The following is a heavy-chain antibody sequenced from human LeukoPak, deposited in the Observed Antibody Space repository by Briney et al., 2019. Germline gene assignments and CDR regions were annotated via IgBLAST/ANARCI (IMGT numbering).Heavy chain of an antibody. D-gene: IGHD6-19*01. V-gene: IGHV4-39*07. CDR2: FYNTGST. CDR1: GGSISSSNYY. J-gene: IGHJ4*02. CDR3: ARKAVAGTHRRGFDY. Sequence: SETLSLTCTVSGGSISSSNYYWGWIRQPPGKGLEWIGSFYNTGSTYYNPSLKSRVTISVDKSKNQFSLKLSSVTAADTAVYYCARKAVAGTHRRGFDYWGQGTLVTVSS.